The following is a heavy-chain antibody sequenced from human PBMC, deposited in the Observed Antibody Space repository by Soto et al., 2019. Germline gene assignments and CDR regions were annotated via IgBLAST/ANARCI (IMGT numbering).Heavy chain of an antibody. CDR3: ARDHWESLKYYYALAV. CDR1: GYAFTSYA. V-gene: IGHV1-3*04. Sequence: ASVKVSCKASGYAFTSYAMQWVRQAPGQGLEWMGWIDTGNGNTHYSQKFQGRVTFTRDTSATTVYMEVTSLISEDTAVYYCARDHWESLKYYYALAVWGQGTTVTVSS. CDR2: IDTGNGNT. D-gene: IGHD1-26*01. J-gene: IGHJ6*02.